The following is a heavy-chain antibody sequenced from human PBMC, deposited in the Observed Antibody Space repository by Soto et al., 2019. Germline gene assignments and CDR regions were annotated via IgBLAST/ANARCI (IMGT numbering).Heavy chain of an antibody. J-gene: IGHJ4*02. CDR1: GFTFSIYG. CDR3: AREIRVAGRRNYFDY. Sequence: EVQLLESGGDLVQPGGSLRLSCAASGFTFSIYGMTWVRQAPGKGLEWVSYITGSGGGAYYADSVKGRFTISRDNSKSTLYLQMDSLRDDGRAIYYCAREIRVAGRRNYFDYWGQGTLVTVSS. CDR2: ITGSGGGA. V-gene: IGHV3-23*01. D-gene: IGHD6-19*01.